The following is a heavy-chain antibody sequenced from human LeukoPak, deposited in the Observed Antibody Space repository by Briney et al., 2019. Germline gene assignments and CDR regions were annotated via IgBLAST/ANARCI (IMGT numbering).Heavy chain of an antibody. J-gene: IGHJ4*02. Sequence: GGSLRLSCAASGFTFSSYEMNWVRQAPGKGLEWVANIRMDGGEQYYMDSVEGRFTISRDNAKNSLYLQMYSLRPEDTAVYYCARDKGYNSAYWGRGTLVTVSS. V-gene: IGHV3-7*01. CDR2: IRMDGGEQ. D-gene: IGHD5-24*01. CDR3: ARDKGYNSAY. CDR1: GFTFSSYE.